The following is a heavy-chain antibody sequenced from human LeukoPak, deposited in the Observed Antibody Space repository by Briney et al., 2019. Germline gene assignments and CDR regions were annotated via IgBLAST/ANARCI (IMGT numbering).Heavy chain of an antibody. CDR1: GGSINSGGYY. CDR2: VYYSGST. J-gene: IGHJ3*02. CDR3: ARDTAATPDARWLPLGVLDI. D-gene: IGHD5-24*01. V-gene: IGHV4-31*03. Sequence: SEPLSLTCTVSGGSINSGGYYGSWIRQHPGKGLEWIGYVYYSGSTYYNPSLKSRVTISVDRSKNQFSLKLSSLTAADTAVYYCARDTAATPDARWLPLGVLDIWGQGTVVTVSS.